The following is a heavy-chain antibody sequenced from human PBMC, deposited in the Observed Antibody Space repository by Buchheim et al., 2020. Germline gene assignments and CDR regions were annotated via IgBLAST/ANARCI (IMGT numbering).Heavy chain of an antibody. CDR2: ISGSGGST. CDR1: GFTFSSYA. CDR3: AKVYCSSTSCYTEGYYYYYYMDV. J-gene: IGHJ6*03. Sequence: EVQLLESGGGLVQPGGSLRLSCAASGFTFSSYAMSWVRQAPGKGLEWVSAISGSGGSTYYADSVKGRFTISRDNSKNTRYLQMNSLRAEDTAVYYCAKVYCSSTSCYTEGYYYYYYMDVWGKGTT. D-gene: IGHD2-2*02. V-gene: IGHV3-23*01.